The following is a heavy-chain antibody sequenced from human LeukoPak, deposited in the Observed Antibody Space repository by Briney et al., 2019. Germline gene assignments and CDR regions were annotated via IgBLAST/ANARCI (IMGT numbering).Heavy chain of an antibody. Sequence: SETLSLTCIVSDVSVTTRDSYWGWIRQPPGKGLEWIGSAYYSGSTYYNPSLKSRLSISVDTSENQFSLKLSSVTAADTAVYYCASGDFWSGDLIQHWGQGTLVTVSS. D-gene: IGHD3-3*01. CDR3: ASGDFWSGDLIQH. CDR1: DVSVTTRDSY. CDR2: AYYSGST. J-gene: IGHJ1*01. V-gene: IGHV4-39*07.